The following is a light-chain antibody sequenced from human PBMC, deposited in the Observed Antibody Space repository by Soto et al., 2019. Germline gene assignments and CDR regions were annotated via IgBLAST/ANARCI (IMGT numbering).Light chain of an antibody. CDR1: QSISNH. Sequence: DIHMTQSPSSRSASVKDIGIITFLASQSISNHLNWYQQKPGKAPKLLIFAASSLQSGVPSRFSGSRSGPDFTLTISSLQPEDFATYYCQQSYSSPPTFGQGTKVDIK. CDR3: QQSYSSPPT. CDR2: AAS. V-gene: IGKV1-39*01. J-gene: IGKJ1*01.